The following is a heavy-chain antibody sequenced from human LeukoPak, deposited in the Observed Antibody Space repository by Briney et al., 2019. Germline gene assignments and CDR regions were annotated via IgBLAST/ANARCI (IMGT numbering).Heavy chain of an antibody. CDR2: ISSSSSYI. D-gene: IGHD5-12*01. Sequence: GGSLRLSCAASGFTFSNYALSWVRQAPGKGLEWVSCISSSSSYIDYADSVKGRFTISRDNAKNSLYLEMNSLRAEDTAVYYCARDGSGGGYDLDYWGQGTLVTVSS. CDR1: GFTFSNYA. J-gene: IGHJ4*02. V-gene: IGHV3-21*01. CDR3: ARDGSGGGYDLDY.